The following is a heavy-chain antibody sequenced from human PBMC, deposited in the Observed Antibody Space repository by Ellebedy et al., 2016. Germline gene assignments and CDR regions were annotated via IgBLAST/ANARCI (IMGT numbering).Heavy chain of an antibody. CDR2: ISSSSSYK. V-gene: IGHV3-21*04. D-gene: IGHD1-26*01. CDR1: GFTFRNYN. Sequence: GESLKISCAASGFTFRNYNMNWVRQAPGKGLEWVSAISSSSSYKYYANSVKGRFTISRDNAENSLYLQMNSPRTEDTAIYYCATLGLVGALGDWFDPWGQGTLVTVSS. J-gene: IGHJ5*02. CDR3: ATLGLVGALGDWFDP.